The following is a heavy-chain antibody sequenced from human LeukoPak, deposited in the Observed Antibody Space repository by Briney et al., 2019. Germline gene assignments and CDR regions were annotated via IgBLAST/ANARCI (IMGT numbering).Heavy chain of an antibody. J-gene: IGHJ4*02. CDR3: AGGSGWLIDS. V-gene: IGHV3-48*01. CDR1: GFTFSSYS. Sequence: GGSLRLSCAASGFTFSSYSMNWVRQAPGKGLEWVSYISSSSSTIYYADSVKGRFTISRDNSKNTLSLQMNSLRAEDTAVYYCAGGSGWLIDSWGQGTLVTVSS. CDR2: ISSSSSTI. D-gene: IGHD6-19*01.